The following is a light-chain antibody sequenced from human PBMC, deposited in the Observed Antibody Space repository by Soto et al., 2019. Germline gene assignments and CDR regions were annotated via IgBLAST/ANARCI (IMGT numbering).Light chain of an antibody. CDR2: GAS. Sequence: EIVMTQSPATLSVSPGERATLSCRASQSVSSNLAWYQQKPGQAPRRLIYGASPRTTGIPARFSGSRSGTQFTLTISSLQSKDFAVYYCQQHNNWLTWTFGQGTKVEIK. CDR1: QSVSSN. J-gene: IGKJ1*01. CDR3: QQHNNWLTWT. V-gene: IGKV3-15*01.